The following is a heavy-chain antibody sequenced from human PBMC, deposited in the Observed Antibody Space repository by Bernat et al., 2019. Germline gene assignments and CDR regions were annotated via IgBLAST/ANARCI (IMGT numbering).Heavy chain of an antibody. D-gene: IGHD6-13*01. V-gene: IGHV3-30*18. CDR2: ISYDGSNK. Sequence: QVQLVESGGGVVQPGRSLRLSCAASGFTFSSYGMHWVRQAPGKGLEWVAVISYDGSNKYYADSVKGRFTISRDNSKNTLYLQMNSLRAEDTAVYCCAKDMRQQLAPVGDYGMDVWGQGTTVTVSS. CDR1: GFTFSSYG. J-gene: IGHJ6*02. CDR3: AKDMRQQLAPVGDYGMDV.